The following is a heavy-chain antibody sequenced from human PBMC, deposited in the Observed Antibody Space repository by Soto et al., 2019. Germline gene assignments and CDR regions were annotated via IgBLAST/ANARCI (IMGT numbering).Heavy chain of an antibody. CDR2: IRSSSSYI. CDR1: GFTFSSYS. Sequence: GGSLRLSCAASGFTFSSYSMNWVRQAPGKGLEWVSSIRSSSSYIYYADSVKGRFTISRDNAKNSLYLQMNSLRAEDTAVHYCARGGPKEMATITKGPNYYGMDVWGQGTTVTVSS. J-gene: IGHJ6*02. CDR3: ARGGPKEMATITKGPNYYGMDV. V-gene: IGHV3-21*01. D-gene: IGHD5-12*01.